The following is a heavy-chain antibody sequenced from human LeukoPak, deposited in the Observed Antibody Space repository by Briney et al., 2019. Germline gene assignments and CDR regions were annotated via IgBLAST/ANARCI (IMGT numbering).Heavy chain of an antibody. J-gene: IGHJ4*02. CDR2: IYYSGST. CDR1: GGSFSGYY. D-gene: IGHD6-13*01. CDR3: ARHLSYSSSWYYFDY. Sequence: PSETLSLTCAVYGGSFSGYYWSWIRQPPGKGLEWIGSIYYSGSTFYTPSLKSRVTISVDTSKNQFSLKLSSVTAADTAVYYCARHLSYSSSWYYFDYWGQGTLVTVSS. V-gene: IGHV4-34*01.